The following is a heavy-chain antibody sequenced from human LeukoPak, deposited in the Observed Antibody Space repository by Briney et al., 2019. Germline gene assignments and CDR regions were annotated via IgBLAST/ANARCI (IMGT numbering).Heavy chain of an antibody. CDR2: IIPILGIA. CDR1: GGTFSSYA. J-gene: IGHJ4*02. V-gene: IGHV1-69*04. Sequence: SAKVSCKASGGTFSSYAISWVRQAPGQGLEWMGRIIPILGIANYAQKFQGRVTITADKSTSTAYMELSSLRSEDTAVYYCARDDIPPLRRGYEPPGPGLDYWGQGTLATVSS. CDR3: ARDDIPPLRRGYEPPGPGLDY. D-gene: IGHD5-12*01.